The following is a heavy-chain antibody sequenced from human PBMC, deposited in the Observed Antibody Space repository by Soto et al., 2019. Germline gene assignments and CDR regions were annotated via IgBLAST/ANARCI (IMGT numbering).Heavy chain of an antibody. Sequence: SVKVSCKASGFTFTSSAVQWVRQARGQSLEWIGWIVVCSGNTNYAQKFQERVTFTRDMSTSTAYMELSSLRSEDTAVYYCAAGSILGIVLVPAADYWGQGTLVTVSS. J-gene: IGHJ4*02. V-gene: IGHV1-58*01. CDR2: IVVCSGNT. CDR3: AAGSILGIVLVPAADY. CDR1: GFTFTSSA. D-gene: IGHD2-2*03.